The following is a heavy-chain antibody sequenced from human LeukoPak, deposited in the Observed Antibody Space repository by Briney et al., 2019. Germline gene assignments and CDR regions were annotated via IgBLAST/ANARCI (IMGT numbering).Heavy chain of an antibody. CDR1: GFTFSDYY. V-gene: IGHV3-11*01. D-gene: IGHD3-22*01. CDR2: ISTSGSNI. J-gene: IGHJ4*02. CDR3: ARRSSGYYTWGADY. Sequence: GGSLRLSCAASGFTFSDYYMSWIRQAPGKGLEWVSYISTSGSNIYYADSVKGRFTISRDNAKNSLYLQMNSLRAEDTVVYYCARRSSGYYTWGADYWGQGTLVTVSS.